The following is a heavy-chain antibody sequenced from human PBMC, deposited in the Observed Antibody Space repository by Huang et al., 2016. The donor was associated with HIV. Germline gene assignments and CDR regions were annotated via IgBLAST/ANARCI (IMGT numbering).Heavy chain of an antibody. CDR3: ARGVGNSNRGFDI. Sequence: QVQLVQSGAEMKKSGSSVKVSCKASGGTVSSFSFTWVRQAPGHGLECVGGIIPLQDTTDLAQKFRCRVTLTADESTNTAFMELSGLTSKDTAVYYCARGVGNSNRGFDIWGQGTLVTVS. V-gene: IGHV1-69*13. J-gene: IGHJ4*02. CDR2: IIPLQDTT. D-gene: IGHD5-18*01. CDR1: GGTVSSFS.